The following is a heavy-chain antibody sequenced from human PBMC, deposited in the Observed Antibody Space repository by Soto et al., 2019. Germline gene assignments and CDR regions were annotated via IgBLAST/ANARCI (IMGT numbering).Heavy chain of an antibody. D-gene: IGHD6-25*01. V-gene: IGHV1-24*01. Sequence: QVQLVQSGAEVKKPGASVKVSCKVSGYTLTELSMHWVRQAPGKGHEWMGGFDPEDGETIYAQKVQGRVTMTEDTSTDTAYMELSSVRSEDTAVYYCATGAGIASGWPPSVAFDIWGQGTMVTVSS. CDR2: FDPEDGET. CDR3: ATGAGIASGWPPSVAFDI. J-gene: IGHJ3*02. CDR1: GYTLTELS.